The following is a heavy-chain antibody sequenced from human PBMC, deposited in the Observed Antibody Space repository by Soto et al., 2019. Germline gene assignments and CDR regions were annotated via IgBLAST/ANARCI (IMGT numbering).Heavy chain of an antibody. Sequence: GESLKISCKGSGDSFTSYWIGWVRQMPGKGLECMGIIYPGDSDTRYSPSFQGQVTISADKSISTAYLQWSSLKASDTAMYYCARPLSPGGGYDAFDIWGQGTMVTVSS. J-gene: IGHJ3*02. CDR1: GDSFTSYW. V-gene: IGHV5-51*01. CDR3: ARPLSPGGGYDAFDI. D-gene: IGHD2-15*01. CDR2: IYPGDSDT.